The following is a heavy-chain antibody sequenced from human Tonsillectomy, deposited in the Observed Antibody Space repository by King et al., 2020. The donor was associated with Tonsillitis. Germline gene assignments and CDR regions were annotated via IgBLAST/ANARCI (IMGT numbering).Heavy chain of an antibody. Sequence: QLVQSGAEVKKPGSSVKVSCKASGGTFSSYGVSWVRQAPGQGLEWMGGIIPILGAISYAQKFQGRVTITADKSTTTAYMDLSSLRSEDTAVYYCVREGGDDSYGYYPHYWGQGTLVTVSS. J-gene: IGHJ4*02. V-gene: IGHV1-69*14. D-gene: IGHD3-22*01. CDR2: IIPILGAI. CDR3: VREGGDDSYGYYPHY. CDR1: GGTFSSYG.